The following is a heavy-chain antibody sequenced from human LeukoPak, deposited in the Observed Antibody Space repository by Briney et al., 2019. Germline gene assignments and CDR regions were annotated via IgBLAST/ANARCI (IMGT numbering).Heavy chain of an antibody. Sequence: GGSLGLSCAASVFIVSSSFMGWVRQAPGKGLEYVSAISSNGGSTYYADSVKGRFTISRDNSKNTLYLQMSSLRGEDTAVYYCVKSSSSWSQFEYFQHWGQGTLVTVSS. J-gene: IGHJ1*01. CDR2: ISSNGGST. D-gene: IGHD6-13*01. CDR3: VKSSSSWSQFEYFQH. CDR1: VFIVSSSF. V-gene: IGHV3-64D*06.